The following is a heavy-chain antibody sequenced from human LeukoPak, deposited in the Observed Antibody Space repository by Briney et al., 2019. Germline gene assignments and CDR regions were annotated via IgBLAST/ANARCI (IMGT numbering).Heavy chain of an antibody. CDR3: ARSPVVVVAASYY. D-gene: IGHD2-15*01. J-gene: IGHJ4*02. CDR1: GYTFTGYY. Sequence: ASVKVSCKASGYTFTGYYMHWVRQAPGQGLEWMGWINPNSGGTNYAQKFQGRVTMTRDTSISTAYMEPSRLRSDDTAVYYCARSPVVVVAASYYWGQGTLVTVSS. CDR2: INPNSGGT. V-gene: IGHV1-2*02.